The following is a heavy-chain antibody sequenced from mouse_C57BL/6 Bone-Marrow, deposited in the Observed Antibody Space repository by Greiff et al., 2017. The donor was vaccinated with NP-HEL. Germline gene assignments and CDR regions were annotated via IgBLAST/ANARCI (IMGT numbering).Heavy chain of an antibody. CDR3: ARHYYGSSYPFDY. CDR2: IYPRSGNT. J-gene: IGHJ2*01. CDR1: GYTFTSYG. V-gene: IGHV1-81*01. D-gene: IGHD1-1*01. Sequence: VQLQQSGAELARPGASVKLSCKASGYTFTSYGISWVKQRTGQGLEWIGEIYPRSGNTYYNEKFKGKATLTADKSSSTAYMELRSLTSEDSAVYFCARHYYGSSYPFDYWGQGTTLTVSS.